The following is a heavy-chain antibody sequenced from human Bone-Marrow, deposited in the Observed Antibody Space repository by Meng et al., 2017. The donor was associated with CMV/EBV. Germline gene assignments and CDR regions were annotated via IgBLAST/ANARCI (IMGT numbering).Heavy chain of an antibody. V-gene: IGHV3-48*04. Sequence: GESPKTSCAASGFTFSCYSMNRVRQAPGKGLEWGSYISSSSSTIYYADSVKGRFTISRDNAKNSLYLQMNSLRAEDTAVYYCARVTVVLASDYWGQGTLVTVSS. D-gene: IGHD4-23*01. CDR1: GFTFSCYS. CDR2: ISSSSSTI. J-gene: IGHJ4*02. CDR3: ARVTVVLASDY.